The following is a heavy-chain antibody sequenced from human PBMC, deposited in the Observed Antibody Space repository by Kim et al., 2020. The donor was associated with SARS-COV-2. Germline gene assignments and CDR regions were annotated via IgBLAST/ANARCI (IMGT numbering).Heavy chain of an antibody. D-gene: IGHD3-10*01. V-gene: IGHV4-59*09. J-gene: IGHJ4*02. Sequence: YNPSLKSRVTISVDTSKNQFSLKLSSGTAADTAVYYCARGGYGSGSYLDYWGQGTLVTVSS. CDR3: ARGGYGSGSYLDY.